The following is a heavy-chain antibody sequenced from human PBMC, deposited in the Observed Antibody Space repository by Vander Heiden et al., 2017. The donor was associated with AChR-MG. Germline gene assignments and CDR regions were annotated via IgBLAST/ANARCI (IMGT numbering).Heavy chain of an antibody. V-gene: IGHV3-9*01. J-gene: IGHJ3*02. CDR3: AKDIGYCSSTSCYWNAFDI. D-gene: IGHD2-2*03. Sequence: EVQPVESGGGLVQPGRSLRLSCAAPGFTLDDYAMHWVRQAPGKGLEWVSGISWNSGSIGYADSVKGRFTISRDNAKNSLYLQMNSLRAEDTALYYCAKDIGYCSSTSCYWNAFDIWGQGTMVTVSS. CDR1: GFTLDDYA. CDR2: ISWNSGSI.